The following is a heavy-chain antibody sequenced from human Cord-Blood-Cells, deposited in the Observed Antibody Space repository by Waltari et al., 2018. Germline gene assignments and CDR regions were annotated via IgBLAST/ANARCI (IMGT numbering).Heavy chain of an antibody. D-gene: IGHD4-17*01. J-gene: IGHJ3*02. CDR2: IKSKTDGGTT. CDR1: GFTFSNAW. Sequence: AASGFTFSNAWMSWVRQAPGKGLEWVGRIKSKTDGGTTDYAAPGKGRFTISRDDAKNTLSLQMNSLKTEDTAVYYCTTLENDYGDYGDAFDIWGQGTMVTVSS. CDR3: TTLENDYGDYGDAFDI. V-gene: IGHV3-15*01.